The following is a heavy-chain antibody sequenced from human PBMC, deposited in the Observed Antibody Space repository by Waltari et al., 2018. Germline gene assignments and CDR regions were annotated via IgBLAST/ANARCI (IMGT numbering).Heavy chain of an antibody. D-gene: IGHD5-12*01. Sequence: QVQLVQSGAEVKKPGASVKVSCKASGYTFTGYYMHWVRQAPGQGLEWMGRSNPNSGGTNYAQKFQGRVTMTRDTSISTAYMELSRLRSDDTAVYYCARALSRDGYNFAFDIWGQGTMVTVSS. J-gene: IGHJ3*02. V-gene: IGHV1-2*06. CDR2: SNPNSGGT. CDR3: ARALSRDGYNFAFDI. CDR1: GYTFTGYY.